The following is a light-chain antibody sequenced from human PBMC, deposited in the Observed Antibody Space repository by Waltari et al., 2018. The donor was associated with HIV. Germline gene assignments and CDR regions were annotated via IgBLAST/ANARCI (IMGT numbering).Light chain of an antibody. CDR3: QQYYTIPLT. V-gene: IGKV4-1*01. CDR1: QGLLYSSNNKNY. CDR2: WSS. Sequence: DIVMTQSPDSLAVSLGERATINCKSSQGLLYSSNNKNYLAWYQQKPPQPPKLLIYWSSTRESGVPERFRGSGSGTDFTLTISSLQAEDVAVYYCQQYYTIPLTFGGGTKVEIK. J-gene: IGKJ4*01.